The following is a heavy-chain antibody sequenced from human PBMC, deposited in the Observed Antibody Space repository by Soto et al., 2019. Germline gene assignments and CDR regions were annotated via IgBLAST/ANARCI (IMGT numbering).Heavy chain of an antibody. Sequence: QVQLVESGGGVVQPGRSLRLSCAASGFTFSSYGMHWVRQAPGKGLEWVAVIWYDGSNKYYADSVKGRFTISRDNPKNTLYLQMNSLRAEDTAVYYCARVVPALGVDYWGQGTLVTVSS. CDR2: IWYDGSNK. D-gene: IGHD2-2*01. CDR3: ARVVPALGVDY. J-gene: IGHJ4*02. CDR1: GFTFSSYG. V-gene: IGHV3-33*01.